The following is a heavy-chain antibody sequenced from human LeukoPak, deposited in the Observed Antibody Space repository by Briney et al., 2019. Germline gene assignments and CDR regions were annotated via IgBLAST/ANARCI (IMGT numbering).Heavy chain of an antibody. D-gene: IGHD6-13*01. J-gene: IGHJ4*02. V-gene: IGHV3-23*01. CDR3: AKDSYSSSWYRGYLFDY. CDR2: ISGSGGST. Sequence: GGSLRLSCAASGFTFSSYAMSWVRPAPGKGLEWASAISGSGGSTYYADSVKGRFTISRDNSKNTLYLQMNSLRAEDTAVYYCAKDSYSSSWYRGYLFDYWGQGTLVTVSS. CDR1: GFTFSSYA.